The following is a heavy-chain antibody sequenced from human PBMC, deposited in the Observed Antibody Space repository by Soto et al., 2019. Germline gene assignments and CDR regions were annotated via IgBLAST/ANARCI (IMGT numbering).Heavy chain of an antibody. J-gene: IGHJ4*02. CDR1: GFTFSSYC. CDR2: ISYDGSNK. CDR3: AKEGDSYYDSSWGVYYFDY. V-gene: IGHV3-30*18. Sequence: PGGSLRLSCAASGFTFSSYCMHWVRQAPGKGLEWVAVISYDGSNKYYADSVKGRFTISRDNSKNTLYLQMNSLRAEDTAVYYCAKEGDSYYDSSWGVYYFDYWGQGTLVTVSS. D-gene: IGHD3-22*01.